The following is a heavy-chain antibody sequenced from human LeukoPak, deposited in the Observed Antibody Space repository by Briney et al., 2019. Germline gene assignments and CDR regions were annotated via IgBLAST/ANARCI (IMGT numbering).Heavy chain of an antibody. CDR1: GYSISSGYF. CDR3: ARRRWLHSSIFDY. J-gene: IGHJ4*02. V-gene: IGHV4-38-2*01. CDR2: IYHTGST. Sequence: PSETLSLTXAVSGYSISSGYFWGWIRQPPGKGLEWIGNIYHTGSTYYNPSLKSRVTISVDTSKNQFSLKLSSVTAADTAVYYCARRRWLHSSIFDYWGQGTLVTVSS. D-gene: IGHD5-24*01.